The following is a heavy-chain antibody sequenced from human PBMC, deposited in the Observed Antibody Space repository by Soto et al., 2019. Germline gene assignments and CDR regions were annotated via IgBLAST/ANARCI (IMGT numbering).Heavy chain of an antibody. J-gene: IGHJ6*02. Sequence: GGSLRLSCAASGFTFSSYAMHWVRQAPGKGLEWVAVISYDGSNKYYADSVKGRFTISRDNSKNTLYLQMNSLRAEDTAVYYCARVRIPSGCYYYGMDVWGQGTTVTVSS. CDR2: ISYDGSNK. D-gene: IGHD2-15*01. V-gene: IGHV3-30-3*01. CDR1: GFTFSSYA. CDR3: ARVRIPSGCYYYGMDV.